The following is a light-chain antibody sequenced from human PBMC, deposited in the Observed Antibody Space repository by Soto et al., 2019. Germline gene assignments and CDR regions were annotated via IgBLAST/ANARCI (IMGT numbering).Light chain of an antibody. V-gene: IGKV3-20*01. Sequence: EIVLTQSPGTLSLSPGERATLSCRASQSVSSSYLAWYQQKPGQAPSLLIYGASIRATGIPARFSGSGAGTDFTLTISRLEPEDFAVYCCQQFDGSLWTFGPGTKVDIK. J-gene: IGKJ1*01. CDR3: QQFDGSLWT. CDR2: GAS. CDR1: QSVSSSY.